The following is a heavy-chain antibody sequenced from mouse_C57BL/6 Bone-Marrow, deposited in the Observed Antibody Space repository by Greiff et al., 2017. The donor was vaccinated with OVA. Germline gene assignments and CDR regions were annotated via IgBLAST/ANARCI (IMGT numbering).Heavy chain of an antibody. V-gene: IGHV3-6*01. CDR3: ARVELRVDY. J-gene: IGHJ2*01. CDR2: ISYDGSN. D-gene: IGHD1-1*01. CDR1: GYSITSGYY. Sequence: EVQLQQSGPGLVKPSQSLSLTCSVTGYSITSGYYWNWIRQFPGNKLEWMGYISYDGSNNYNPSLKNRISITRDTSKNQFFLKLNSVTTEDTATDYCARVELRVDYWGQGTTLTVSS.